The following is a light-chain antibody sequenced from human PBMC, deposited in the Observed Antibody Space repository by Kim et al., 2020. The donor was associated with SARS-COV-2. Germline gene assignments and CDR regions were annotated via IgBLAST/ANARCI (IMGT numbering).Light chain of an antibody. CDR3: CSYAGSYTLV. V-gene: IGLV2-11*01. CDR1: SSDVGGYNF. Sequence: QSALTQPRSVSGSPGQSVTISCNGTSSDVGGYNFVSWYQQHPGKAPKLMIYDVNKRPSGVPDRFSGSKSGNTASLTISGLQAEDEADYYCCSYAGSYTLVFGGGTQLNVL. CDR2: DVN. J-gene: IGLJ2*01.